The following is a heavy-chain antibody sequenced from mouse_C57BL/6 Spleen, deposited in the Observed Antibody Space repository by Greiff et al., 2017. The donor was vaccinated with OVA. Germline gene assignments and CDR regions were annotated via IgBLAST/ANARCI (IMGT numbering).Heavy chain of an antibody. CDR1: GYAFSSSW. CDR2: IYPGDGDT. V-gene: IGHV1-82*01. D-gene: IGHD1-1*01. CDR3: ARERVTTEYFDY. J-gene: IGHJ2*01. Sequence: QVQLQQSGPELVKPGASVKISCKASGYAFSSSWMNWVKQRPGKGLEWIGRIYPGDGDTNYNGKFKGKATLTADKSSSTAYMQLSSLTSEDSAVYFCARERVTTEYFDYWGQGTTLTVSS.